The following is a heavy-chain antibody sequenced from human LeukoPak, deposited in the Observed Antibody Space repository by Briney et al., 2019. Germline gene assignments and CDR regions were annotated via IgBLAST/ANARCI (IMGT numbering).Heavy chain of an antibody. V-gene: IGHV4-59*08. J-gene: IGHJ4*02. CDR1: GGSISDSF. CDR3: ASQEFAVGATDY. D-gene: IGHD1-26*01. Sequence: SETLSLTCTVSGGSISDSFWSWIRQPPGKGLEWIGYIYYSGSTNYNPSLKSRVTISVDTSKNQFSLKLSSVTAADTAVYYCASQEFAVGATDYWGQGTLVTVSS. CDR2: IYYSGST.